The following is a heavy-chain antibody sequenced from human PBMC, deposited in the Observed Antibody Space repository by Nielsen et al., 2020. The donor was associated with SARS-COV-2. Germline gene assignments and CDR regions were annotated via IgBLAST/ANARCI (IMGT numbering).Heavy chain of an antibody. Sequence: GESLKISCAASGFTVSSNYMSWVRQAPGKGLEWVSVIYSGGSTYYADSVKGRFTISRDNFKNTLYLQMNSLRAEDTAVYYCARIKASGWYPDYWGQGTLVTVSS. CDR1: GFTVSSNY. CDR2: IYSGGST. J-gene: IGHJ4*02. CDR3: ARIKASGWYPDY. V-gene: IGHV3-53*01. D-gene: IGHD6-19*01.